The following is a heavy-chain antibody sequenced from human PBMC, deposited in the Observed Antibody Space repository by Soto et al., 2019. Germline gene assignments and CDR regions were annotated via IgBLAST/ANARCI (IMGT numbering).Heavy chain of an antibody. J-gene: IGHJ4*02. Sequence: SVKVSCKAAGYTFTDYYMHWVRPAPGQGLEWMGWINPNSGGTSYAQKFQGRVTMTRDTSTSTAYMDLRRLRSDDTAVYYCARGSGSYYTTTFDYWGQGTLVTVSS. CDR2: INPNSGGT. CDR3: ARGSGSYYTTTFDY. CDR1: GYTFTDYY. D-gene: IGHD1-26*01. V-gene: IGHV1-2*02.